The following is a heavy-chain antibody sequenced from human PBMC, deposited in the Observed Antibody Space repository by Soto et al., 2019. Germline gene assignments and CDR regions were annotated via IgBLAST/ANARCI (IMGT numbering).Heavy chain of an antibody. Sequence: EVQLVESGGGLVQPGGSLRLSCAASGFTFSSYEMNWVRQAPGKGLEWVSYISSSGSTIYYADSVKGRFTISRDNAKNSLYLQMNSLRAEDTAVYYCARDQNFGSGYYYGFDYWGQGTLVTVSS. CDR1: GFTFSSYE. D-gene: IGHD3-22*01. J-gene: IGHJ4*02. CDR3: ARDQNFGSGYYYGFDY. CDR2: ISSSGSTI. V-gene: IGHV3-48*03.